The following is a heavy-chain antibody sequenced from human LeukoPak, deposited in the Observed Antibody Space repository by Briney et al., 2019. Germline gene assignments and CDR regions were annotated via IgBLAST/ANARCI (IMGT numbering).Heavy chain of an antibody. D-gene: IGHD2-21*01. CDR3: AKDLYYEGICGGDCYPTYFDY. V-gene: IGHV3-23*01. CDR1: GFTFSSYA. Sequence: GGSLRLSCAASGFTFSSYAMSWVRQAPGKGLEWVSAISGSGGSTYYADSVKGRFTISRDNSKNTLYLQMNSLRAEDTAVYYCAKDLYYEGICGGDCYPTYFDYWGQGTLVTVSS. CDR2: ISGSGGST. J-gene: IGHJ4*02.